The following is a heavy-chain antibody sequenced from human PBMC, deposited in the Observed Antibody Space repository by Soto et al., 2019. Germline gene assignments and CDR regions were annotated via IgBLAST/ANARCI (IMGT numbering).Heavy chain of an antibody. CDR1: GFTFSSYS. CDR3: ARDLQGYDSSGYYYYYGMDV. D-gene: IGHD3-22*01. CDR2: ISSSSYI. J-gene: IGHJ6*02. V-gene: IGHV3-21*01. Sequence: GGSLRLSCAASGFTFSSYSMNWVRQAPGKGLEWVSSISSSSYIYYADSVKGRFTISRDNAKNSLYLQMNSLRAEDTAVYYCARDLQGYDSSGYYYYYGMDVWGQGTTVTVSS.